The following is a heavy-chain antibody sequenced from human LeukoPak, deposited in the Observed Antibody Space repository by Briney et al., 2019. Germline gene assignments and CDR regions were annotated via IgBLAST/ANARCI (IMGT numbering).Heavy chain of an antibody. CDR1: GYTFTDYS. CDR2: INPNSGGT. D-gene: IGHD6-6*01. J-gene: IGHJ6*03. V-gene: IGHV1-2*02. Sequence: EASVKLSCKASGYTFTDYSLHWVRQAPGQGLEWMGWINPNSGGTNYAQKLQGRVTMTRDTSISTAYMELSRLRSDDTAVYYCARVEKSSSSGFYYYYMDVWGKGATVTVSS. CDR3: ARVEKSSSSGFYYYYMDV.